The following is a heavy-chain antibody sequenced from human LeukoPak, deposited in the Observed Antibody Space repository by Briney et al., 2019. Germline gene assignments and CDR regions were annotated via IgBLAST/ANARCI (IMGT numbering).Heavy chain of an antibody. CDR1: GFTFSNYW. CDR2: INSDGSST. Sequence: HTGGSLRLSCAASGFTFSNYWTYWVRQAPGKGLVWVSRINSDGSSTSYVDSVKGRFTISRDNAKNTLFLQMNSLRAEDTAVYYCARGASAADDYWGQGTLVTVSS. V-gene: IGHV3-74*01. D-gene: IGHD2-2*01. J-gene: IGHJ4*02. CDR3: ARGASAADDY.